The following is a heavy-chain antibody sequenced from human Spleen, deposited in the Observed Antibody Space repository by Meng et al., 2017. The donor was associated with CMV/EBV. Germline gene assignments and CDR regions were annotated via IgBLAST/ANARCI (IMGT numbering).Heavy chain of an antibody. Sequence: QVQLVQSGAEVKKPGSSVKVSCKASGGTFSSYTISWVRQAPGQGLEWMGRINTNTGNPTYAQGFTGRFVFSLDTSVTTAYLQISGLKAEDTAVYYCARVQYSAYDYFAYWGQGTLVTVSS. V-gene: IGHV7-4-1*02. D-gene: IGHD5-12*01. CDR3: ARVQYSAYDYFAY. J-gene: IGHJ4*02. CDR2: INTNTGNP. CDR1: GGTFSSYT.